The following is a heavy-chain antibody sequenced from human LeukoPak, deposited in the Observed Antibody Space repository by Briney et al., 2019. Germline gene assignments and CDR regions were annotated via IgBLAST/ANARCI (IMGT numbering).Heavy chain of an antibody. D-gene: IGHD3-3*01. J-gene: IGHJ4*02. Sequence: PSQTLSLTCTVSGGSISSGGYYWSWIRQHPGKGLEWIGYIYYSGSTYYNPSLKSRVTISVDTSKSQFSLKLSSVTAADTAVYYCARGVYDFWSGHLYYFDYWGQGTLVTVSS. V-gene: IGHV4-31*03. CDR3: ARGVYDFWSGHLYYFDY. CDR1: GGSISSGGYY. CDR2: IYYSGST.